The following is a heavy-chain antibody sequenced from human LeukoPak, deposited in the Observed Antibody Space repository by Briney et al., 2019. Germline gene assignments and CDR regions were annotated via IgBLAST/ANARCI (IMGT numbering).Heavy chain of an antibody. D-gene: IGHD3-3*01. V-gene: IGHV1-18*01. J-gene: IGHJ4*02. Sequence: ASVKVSCKASGYTFTSYGISWVRQAPGQGLEWMGWISAYNGNTNYAQKLQGRVTMTTDTSTSTAYMELRSLRSEDTAVYYCATLNLLLRFPFWGQGTLVTVSS. CDR3: ATLNLLLRFPF. CDR2: ISAYNGNT. CDR1: GYTFTSYG.